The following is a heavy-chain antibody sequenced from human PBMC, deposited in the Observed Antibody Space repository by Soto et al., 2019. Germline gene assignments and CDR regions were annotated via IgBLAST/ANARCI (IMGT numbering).Heavy chain of an antibody. D-gene: IGHD3-10*01. Sequence: GVSLRLSCAASGFTFSSYGMHWVRQAPGKGLEWVAVIWYDGSNKYYADSVKGRFTISRDNSKNTLYLQMNSLRAEDTAVYYCAKVDVLLWFGESSLTDYWGQGTLVTVSS. V-gene: IGHV3-30*02. CDR1: GFTFSSYG. J-gene: IGHJ4*02. CDR2: IWYDGSNK. CDR3: AKVDVLLWFGESSLTDY.